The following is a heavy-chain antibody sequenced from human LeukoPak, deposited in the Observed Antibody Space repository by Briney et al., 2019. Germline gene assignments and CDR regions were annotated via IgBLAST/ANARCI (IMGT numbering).Heavy chain of an antibody. CDR1: GYTFTSYG. D-gene: IGHD2-8*02. V-gene: IGHV1-8*01. CDR2: MNPNNDET. Sequence: GASVKVSCKASGYTFTSYGIIWVRQAPGQGLEWLGWMNPNNDETGYEAKFQGRVAMTMNMSINTAYMELSGLRSEDTAVYYCARSDNTYWYYYYSLDVWGQGTTVTVSS. J-gene: IGHJ6*02. CDR3: ARSDNTYWYYYYSLDV.